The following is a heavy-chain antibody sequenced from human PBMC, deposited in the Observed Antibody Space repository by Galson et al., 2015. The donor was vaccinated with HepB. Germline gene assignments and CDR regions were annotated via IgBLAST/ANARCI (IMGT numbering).Heavy chain of an antibody. CDR1: GYNFANYW. Sequence: QSGAEVKKPGESLRISCKGSGYNFANYWIGWVRQMPGKGLEWVASTYPVDSDTRYSPSFQGQVTVSADRSISTAYLQWSSLKASDTAIYYRVRHDLSGSHFDYWGQGTQVTVSS. J-gene: IGHJ4*02. V-gene: IGHV5-51*01. D-gene: IGHD3-22*01. CDR3: VRHDLSGSHFDY. CDR2: TYPVDSDT.